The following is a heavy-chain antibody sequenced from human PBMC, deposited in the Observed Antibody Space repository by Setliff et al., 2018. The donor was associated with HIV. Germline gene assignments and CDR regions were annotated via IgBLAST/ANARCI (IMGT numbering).Heavy chain of an antibody. CDR1: GVSMSSSNYY. V-gene: IGHV4-61*09. Sequence: LSLTCSVSGVSMSSSNYYWSWIRQPAGKGPEWIGHIYTSGSTNYNPSLKYNPSLKSRVAISVDTSRKQFSLKVNSVTAADTAVYYCASTAKYYDFWSPYYIDVWGKGTTVTV. J-gene: IGHJ6*03. CDR2: IYTSGST. D-gene: IGHD3-3*01. CDR3: ASTAKYYDFWSPYYIDV.